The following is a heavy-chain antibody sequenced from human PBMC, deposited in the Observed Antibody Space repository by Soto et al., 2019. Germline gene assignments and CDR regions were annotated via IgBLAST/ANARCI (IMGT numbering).Heavy chain of an antibody. CDR2: INAGNGNT. CDR3: ARAGYCSSTRCSGAFDI. CDR1: GYTFTNYA. J-gene: IGHJ3*02. D-gene: IGHD2-2*01. Sequence: QVQLVQSGAELKKPGASVKVSCKASGYTFTNYAMHWVRQAPGQRLEWMGWINAGNGNTKYSQKFQGRVTITRDTSARTAYVELASLRPDDTAVYYCARAGYCSSTRCSGAFDIWGQGTLVTVSS. V-gene: IGHV1-3*01.